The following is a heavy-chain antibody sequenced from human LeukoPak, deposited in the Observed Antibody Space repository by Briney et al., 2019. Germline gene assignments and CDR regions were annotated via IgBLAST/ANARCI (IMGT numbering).Heavy chain of an antibody. V-gene: IGHV4-30-4*08. CDR2: IYYSGST. Sequence: SQTLSLTCTVSGGSISSGDYYWSWIRQPPGKGLEWIGYIYYSGSTYYNPSLKSRVIISVDTSKNQFSLKLSSVTAADTAVYYCARVSGGSGSYRYYFDYWGQGTLVTVSS. CDR1: GGSISSGDYY. CDR3: ARVSGGSGSYRYYFDY. D-gene: IGHD3-10*01. J-gene: IGHJ4*02.